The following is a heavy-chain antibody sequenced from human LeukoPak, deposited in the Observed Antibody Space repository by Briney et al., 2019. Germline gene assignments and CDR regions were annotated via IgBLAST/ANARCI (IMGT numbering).Heavy chain of an antibody. CDR2: ISGSGGST. D-gene: IGHD1-26*01. CDR3: AKPNSGSYYGSLDY. Sequence: GGSLRLSCAASGFTFSDYYMSWVRQAPGKGLEWVSAISGSGGSTYYADSVKGRFTISRDNSKNTLYLQMNSLRAEDTAVYYCAKPNSGSYYGSLDYWGQGTLVTVSS. J-gene: IGHJ4*02. V-gene: IGHV3-23*01. CDR1: GFTFSDYY.